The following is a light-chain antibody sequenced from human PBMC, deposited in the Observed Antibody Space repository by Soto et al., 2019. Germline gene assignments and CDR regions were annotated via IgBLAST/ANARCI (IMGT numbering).Light chain of an antibody. CDR3: SSYTSTVTLVV. CDR2: EVE. J-gene: IGLJ2*01. V-gene: IGLV2-14*03. Sequence: QSALTQPASVSASPGXSXTISCTGTSSDIGDYNYVSWYQQRPGEAPKLILYEVENRPSGISDRFSGSKSGNTASLTISGLRTEDEADYYCSSYTSTVTLVVFGGGTKLTVL. CDR1: SSDIGDYNY.